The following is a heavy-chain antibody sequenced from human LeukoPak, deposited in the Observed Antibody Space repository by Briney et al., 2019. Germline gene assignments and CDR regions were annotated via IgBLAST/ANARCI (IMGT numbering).Heavy chain of an antibody. Sequence: SETLSLTCTVSGGSISSYYWSWIRQLPGKGLEWIGYIYYTGSTNYNPSLKSRVTISVDTSKNQFSLKLSSVTAADTAVYYCARHYGSGKPWFDYWGQGTLVTVSS. CDR3: ARHYGSGKPWFDY. V-gene: IGHV4-59*01. J-gene: IGHJ4*02. CDR2: IYYTGST. D-gene: IGHD3-10*01. CDR1: GGSISSYY.